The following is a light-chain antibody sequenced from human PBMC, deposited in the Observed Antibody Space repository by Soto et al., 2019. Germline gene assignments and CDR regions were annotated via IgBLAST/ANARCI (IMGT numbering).Light chain of an antibody. CDR2: GAS. J-gene: IGKJ1*01. CDR1: QSVSSS. CDR3: QQYNNWWT. V-gene: IGKV3-15*01. Sequence: EIVMTQSPATLSVSPGVRVTLSCRASQSVSSSLAWYQQKPGQAPRLLIYGASTRATGSPARFSGSGSGTEFTLTISSLQSEDFAVYYCQQYNNWWTFGQGTKVDIK.